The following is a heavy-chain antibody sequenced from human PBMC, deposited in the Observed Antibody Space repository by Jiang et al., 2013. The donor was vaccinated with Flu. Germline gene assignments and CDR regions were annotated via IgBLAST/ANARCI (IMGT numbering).Heavy chain of an antibody. V-gene: IGHV3-21*01. J-gene: IGHJ4*02. CDR2: ISSSSSYI. D-gene: IGHD6-19*01. Sequence: RLSCAASGFTFSSYSMNWVRQAPGKGLEWVSSISSSSSYIYYADSVKGRFTISRDHAKNSLYLQMNSLRAEDTAVYYCARGSGAVAGMYYFDYWGQGTLVTVSS. CDR1: GFTFSSYS. CDR3: ARGSGAVAGMYYFDY.